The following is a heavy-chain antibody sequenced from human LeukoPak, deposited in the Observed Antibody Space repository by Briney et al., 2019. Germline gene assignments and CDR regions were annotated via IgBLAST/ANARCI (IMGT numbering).Heavy chain of an antibody. CDR2: IYYSGST. CDR1: GGSISSYY. CDR3: ARPGVGSGRYGAFDI. J-gene: IGHJ3*02. D-gene: IGHD5-18*01. V-gene: IGHV4-59*08. Sequence: SETLSLTCTVSGGSISSYYWSWIRQPPEKGLEWIGYIYYSGSTNHNPSLKSRVTISVDTSKNQFSLKLSSVTAADTAVYYCARPGVGSGRYGAFDIWGQGTMVTVSS.